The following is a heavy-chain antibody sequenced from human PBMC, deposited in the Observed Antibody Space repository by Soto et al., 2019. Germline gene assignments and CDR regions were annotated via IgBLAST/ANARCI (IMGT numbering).Heavy chain of an antibody. V-gene: IGHV3-7*05. CDR3: AAWALSFVEYYFDY. J-gene: IGHJ4*02. CDR1: GFNFNSYW. D-gene: IGHD7-27*01. Sequence: LSCAGSGFNFNSYWMGWVRQAPGRSPEWVANIKGDGSEISFLDSLEGRFTISRDNAKNSLYLQMNSLRAEDTAVYYCAAWALSFVEYYFDYWGQGTLVTVSS. CDR2: IKGDGSEI.